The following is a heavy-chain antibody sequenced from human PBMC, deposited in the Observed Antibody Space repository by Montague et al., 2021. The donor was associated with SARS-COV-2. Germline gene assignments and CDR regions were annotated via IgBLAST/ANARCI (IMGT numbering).Heavy chain of an antibody. D-gene: IGHD1-1*01. J-gene: IGHJ4*02. V-gene: IGHV3-23*01. CDR3: AKTALWNGVGGLDYFDY. CDR2: VTGDGITK. Sequence: SLRISCAASGFTFRSFAMSWVRQAPGQGLEWVSAVTGDGITKYYSDSMKGRFIISRDNSKYTLYLQMNSLRAENTATYYCAKTALWNGVGGLDYFDYWGQGTVVTVAS. CDR1: GFTFRSFA.